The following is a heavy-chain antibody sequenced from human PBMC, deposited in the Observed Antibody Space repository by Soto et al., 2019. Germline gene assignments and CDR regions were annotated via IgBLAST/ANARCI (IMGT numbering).Heavy chain of an antibody. J-gene: IGHJ3*02. V-gene: IGHV5-51*01. CDR2: IYPGDSDT. D-gene: IGHD1-26*01. CDR3: ARPPVGATTAFDI. Sequence: GESLKISCKGSGYSFTSYWIGWVRQMPGKGLEWMGIIYPGDSDTRYSPSFQGQVIISADKSISTAYLQWSSLKASDTAMYYCARPPVGATTAFDIWGQGTMVTVSS. CDR1: GYSFTSYW.